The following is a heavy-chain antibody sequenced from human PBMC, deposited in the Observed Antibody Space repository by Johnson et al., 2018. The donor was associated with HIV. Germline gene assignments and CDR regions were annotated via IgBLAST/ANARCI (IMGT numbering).Heavy chain of an antibody. Sequence: QVQLVESGGGLVKPGGSLRLSCAASGFTLSDYYMSWIRQAPGKGLEWLSYISSSGSLTYYADSVEGRFTISRDSAKNSRYQQMNSLRAEDTAVYYGARGPTRFAAFDIWGQGTMVTVSS. V-gene: IGHV3-11*01. CDR3: ARGPTRFAAFDI. D-gene: IGHD3-10*01. J-gene: IGHJ3*02. CDR1: GFTLSDYY. CDR2: ISSSGSLT.